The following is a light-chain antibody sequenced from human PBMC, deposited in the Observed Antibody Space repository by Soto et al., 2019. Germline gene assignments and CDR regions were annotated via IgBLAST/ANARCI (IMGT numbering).Light chain of an antibody. CDR3: QSFDSNLSGSF. J-gene: IGLJ1*01. V-gene: IGLV1-40*01. CDR1: SFNIGAGYD. Sequence: QSVLTQPPSVSGAPGQRVTISCTGSSFNIGAGYDVHWYQQLPGTAHKLLIYGNSNRPSGVPDRFSGSKSGTSASLAITGLQAEDEADYYCQSFDSNLSGSFFGTGTKVTVL. CDR2: GNS.